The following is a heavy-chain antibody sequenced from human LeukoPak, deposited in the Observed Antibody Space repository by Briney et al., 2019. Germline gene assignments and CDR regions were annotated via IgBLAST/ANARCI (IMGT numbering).Heavy chain of an antibody. CDR2: IYTSGST. CDR3: ARGSGATTNFDY. CDR1: GGSISSGSYY. Sequence: PSETLSLTCTVSGGSISSGSYYWSWIRQPAGKGLEWIGRIYTSGSTNYNPSLKSRVTMSVDTSKNQFSLKLSSVTAADTAVYYCARGSGATTNFDYWGQGTLVTVSS. V-gene: IGHV4-61*02. D-gene: IGHD3-10*01. J-gene: IGHJ4*02.